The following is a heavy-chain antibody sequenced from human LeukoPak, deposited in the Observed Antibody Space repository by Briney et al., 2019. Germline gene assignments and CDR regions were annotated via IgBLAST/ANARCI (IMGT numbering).Heavy chain of an antibody. CDR1: GGSISSSSYY. CDR3: ARRGDQPSYYDILTGYFGPPPEYFDY. V-gene: IGHV4-39*01. J-gene: IGHJ4*02. CDR2: IYYSGST. Sequence: SETLSLTCTVSGGSISSSSYYWGWIRQPPGKGLEWIGSIYYSGSTYYNPSLKSRVTISVDTSKNRFSLKLSSVTAADTAVYYCARRGDQPSYYDILTGYFGPPPEYFDYWGQGTLVTVSS. D-gene: IGHD3-9*01.